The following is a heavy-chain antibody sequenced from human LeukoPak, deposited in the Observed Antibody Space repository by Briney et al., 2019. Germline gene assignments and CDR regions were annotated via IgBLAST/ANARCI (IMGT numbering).Heavy chain of an antibody. CDR3: ARVFDSSGYHDFDY. CDR2: MNPNSGNT. V-gene: IGHV1-8*03. J-gene: IGHJ4*02. D-gene: IGHD3-22*01. CDR1: GYSFTSYD. Sequence: GASVKVSCKASGYSFTSYDINWVRQATGQGLEWMGWMNPNSGNTGYAQKFQGRVTITRNTSISTAYMELSSLRSDDTAVYYCARVFDSSGYHDFDYWGQGTLVTVSS.